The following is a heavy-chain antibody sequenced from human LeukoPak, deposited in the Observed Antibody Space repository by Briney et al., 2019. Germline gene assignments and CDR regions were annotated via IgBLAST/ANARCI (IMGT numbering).Heavy chain of an antibody. CDR1: GSTFSSYA. J-gene: IGHJ3*02. Sequence: GGSLRLSCAVSGSTFSSYAMSWVRQAPEKGLEWVSIISGSGGSTYYADSVKGRFTISRDNSKNTLYLQMNSLRAEDTAVYYCAKGRQWLDDAFDIWGQGTMVTVSS. V-gene: IGHV3-23*01. D-gene: IGHD6-19*01. CDR3: AKGRQWLDDAFDI. CDR2: ISGSGGST.